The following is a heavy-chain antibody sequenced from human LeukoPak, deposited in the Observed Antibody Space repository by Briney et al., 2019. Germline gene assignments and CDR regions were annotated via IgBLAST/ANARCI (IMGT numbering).Heavy chain of an antibody. V-gene: IGHV4-31*03. CDR1: GGSISSGGYY. CDR3: ASSEAAMGRNFDY. D-gene: IGHD5-18*01. CDR2: IYYSGST. Sequence: SSQTLSLTCTVSGGSISSGGYYWSWIRQHPGKGLEWIGYIYYSGSTYYNPSLKSRVTISVDTSKNQFSLKLSSVTAADTAVYYCASSEAAMGRNFDYWGQGTLVTVSS. J-gene: IGHJ4*02.